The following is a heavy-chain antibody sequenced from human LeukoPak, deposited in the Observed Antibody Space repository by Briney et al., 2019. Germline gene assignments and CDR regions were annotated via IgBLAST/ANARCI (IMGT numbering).Heavy chain of an antibody. CDR2: IYVSGST. CDR1: GGSISSYY. V-gene: IGHV4-59*01. D-gene: IGHD2-21*01. J-gene: IGHJ4*02. CDR3: ARGGVVVIAILEWSMGGFDY. Sequence: PSGTLCLTCAVSGGSISSYYWSWIRQPPGKGLEWICYIYVSGSTNYTPSLKSRVTISLDTSKNQFSLKLSPVTAADTAVSYCARGGVVVIAILEWSMGGFDYWGQGTLVTVSS.